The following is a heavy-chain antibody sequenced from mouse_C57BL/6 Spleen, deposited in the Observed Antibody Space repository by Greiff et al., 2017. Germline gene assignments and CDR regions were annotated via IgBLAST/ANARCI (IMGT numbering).Heavy chain of an antibody. V-gene: IGHV1-39*01. CDR3: SRGGVVGSDPYFAY. D-gene: IGHD1-1*01. CDR1: GYSFTDYN. Sequence: LQESGPELVKPGASVKISCKASGYSFTDYNMNWVKQSNGKSLEWIGVINPNYGTTSYNQKFKGKATLTVDQSSSTAYMQLNSLTAEDSAVYYCSRGGVVGSDPYFAYWGQWTLVTVSA. CDR2: INPNYGTT. J-gene: IGHJ3*01.